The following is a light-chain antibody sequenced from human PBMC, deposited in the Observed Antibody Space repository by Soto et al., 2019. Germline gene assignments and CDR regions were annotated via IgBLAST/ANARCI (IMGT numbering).Light chain of an antibody. CDR2: AAS. CDR1: PSLSSSY. J-gene: IGKJ4*01. CDR3: QQYGKSVLT. V-gene: IGKV3-20*01. Sequence: EIVLTQSPGTLSLSPGERATLSCRASPSLSSSYLAWYQQKAGQAPRLLIYAASRRATGIPDRFSGSGSGTDFTLTISRLEPEDCALYYCQQYGKSVLTFGGGTKVEIK.